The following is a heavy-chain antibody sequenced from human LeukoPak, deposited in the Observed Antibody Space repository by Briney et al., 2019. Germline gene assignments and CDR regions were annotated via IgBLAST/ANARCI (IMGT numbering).Heavy chain of an antibody. V-gene: IGHV1-8*03. CDR2: INPNSGNT. D-gene: IGHD2-8*01. J-gene: IGHJ3*02. Sequence: ASVKVSCKASGYTFTSYYINWVRQATGQGLEWMGWINPNSGNTVYAQKLQGRVTITRNTSISTAYMELSSLRSDDTAVYYWASATRQMKWSYAFYSWGQGVIVTVSS. CDR1: GYTFTSYY. CDR3: ASATRQMKWSYAFYS.